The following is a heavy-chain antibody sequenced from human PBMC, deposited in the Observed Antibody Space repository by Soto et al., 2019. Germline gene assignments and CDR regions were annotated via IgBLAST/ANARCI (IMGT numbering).Heavy chain of an antibody. CDR3: AHRHRTYDFWSGYLLDY. D-gene: IGHD3-3*01. CDR1: GFSLSTSGVG. Sequence: QITLKESGPTLVKPTQTLTLTCTFSGFSLSTSGVGVGWIRQPPGKALEWLALIYWDDDKRYSPSLKSRLTITKDTSKNQVVLTMTNLDPVDTATYYSAHRHRTYDFWSGYLLDYWGQGTLVTVSS. V-gene: IGHV2-5*02. CDR2: IYWDDDK. J-gene: IGHJ4*02.